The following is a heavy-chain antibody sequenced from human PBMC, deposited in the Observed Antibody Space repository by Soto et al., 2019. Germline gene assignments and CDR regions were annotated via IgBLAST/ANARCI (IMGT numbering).Heavy chain of an antibody. Sequence: QVQLQESGPGLVKPSETLSLTCTVSGGSISSYYWSWIRQPAGKGLEWIGRIYTSGSTNYNPSLKRRVTMSVDTSKNQFSLKLSSVTAADTAVYYCARELVTTVTSSTNDYYYYYGMDVWGQGTTVTVSS. D-gene: IGHD4-4*01. J-gene: IGHJ6*02. CDR1: GGSISSYY. CDR2: IYTSGST. V-gene: IGHV4-4*07. CDR3: ARELVTTVTSSTNDYYYYYGMDV.